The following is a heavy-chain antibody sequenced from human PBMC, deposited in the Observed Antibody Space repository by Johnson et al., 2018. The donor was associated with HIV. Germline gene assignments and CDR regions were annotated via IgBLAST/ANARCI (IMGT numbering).Heavy chain of an antibody. CDR3: AEARRHSSSALLDDAFDI. Sequence: QVQLVESGGGVVQPGGSLRLSCAASGFTFSSYGMHWVRQAPGKGLEWVAFIRYDGSNKYYADSVKGRFTISRDNSKNTLYLQMNSLRAEDTAVYYCAEARRHSSSALLDDAFDIWGQGTMVTVSS. D-gene: IGHD6-6*01. V-gene: IGHV3-30*02. J-gene: IGHJ3*02. CDR1: GFTFSSYG. CDR2: IRYDGSNK.